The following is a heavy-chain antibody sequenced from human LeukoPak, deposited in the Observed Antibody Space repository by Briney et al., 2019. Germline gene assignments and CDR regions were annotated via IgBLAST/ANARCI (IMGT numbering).Heavy chain of an antibody. V-gene: IGHV4-39*01. CDR3: ARHPYYYDSRGHVQLDDFDS. CDR1: GDSITSTSYY. J-gene: IGHJ4*02. D-gene: IGHD3-22*01. Sequence: SETLSLTCTVSGDSITSTSYYWGWIRQSPGKGLEWIGTIYYSGSAYYNPSLQSRVTMSVDTSRNQFSLKLRSATAADTAIYYCARHPYYYDSRGHVQLDDFDSWGQGTQVSVSS. CDR2: IYYSGSA.